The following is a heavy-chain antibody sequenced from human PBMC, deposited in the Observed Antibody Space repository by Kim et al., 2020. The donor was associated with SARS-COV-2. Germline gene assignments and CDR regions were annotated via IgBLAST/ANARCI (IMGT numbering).Heavy chain of an antibody. CDR2: IYYSGST. CDR1: GGSISSYY. V-gene: IGHV4-59*01. D-gene: IGHD3-22*01. CDR3: ARGSYDSSGYYYGY. J-gene: IGHJ4*02. Sequence: SETLSLTCTVSGGSISSYYWSWIRQPPGKGLEWIGYIYYSGSTNYNPSLKSRVTISVDTSKNQFSLKLSSVTAADTAVYYCARGSYDSSGYYYGYWGQGT.